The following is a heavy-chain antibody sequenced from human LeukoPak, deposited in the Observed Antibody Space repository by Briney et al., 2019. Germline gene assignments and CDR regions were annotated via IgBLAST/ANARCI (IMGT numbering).Heavy chain of an antibody. CDR2: IYYTGNT. CDR3: AGIITVAALDYYYYGMDV. Sequence: SETLSLTCSVSGGSISSDYWSWIRQPPGKGLEWIGCIYYTGNTNYNPSLKSRVTISVDTSKNQFSLKLSSVTAADTAVYYCAGIITVAALDYYYYGMDVWGQGTTVTVSS. D-gene: IGHD6-19*01. V-gene: IGHV4-59*12. J-gene: IGHJ6*02. CDR1: GGSISSDY.